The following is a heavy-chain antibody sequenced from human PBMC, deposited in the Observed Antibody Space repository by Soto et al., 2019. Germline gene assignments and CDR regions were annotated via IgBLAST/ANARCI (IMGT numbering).Heavy chain of an antibody. CDR3: ARVLYYDGSGYNF. CDR2: ISSTSSYI. D-gene: IGHD3-22*01. Sequence: EVQLVESGGGLVKPGGSLRLSCAASGFTFSSYTMNWVRQAPGKGLEWVSSISSTSSYIYYADSVKGRFTISRDNAKNSLYLQMNNLRAEDTAVYYCARVLYYDGSGYNFWGQGTLVTVSS. J-gene: IGHJ4*02. CDR1: GFTFSSYT. V-gene: IGHV3-21*01.